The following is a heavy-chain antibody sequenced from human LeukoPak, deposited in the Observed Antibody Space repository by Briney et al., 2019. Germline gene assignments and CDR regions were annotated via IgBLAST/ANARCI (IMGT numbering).Heavy chain of an antibody. CDR2: ISGSGGST. CDR3: AKDDTTVVTPLVSNDAFDI. D-gene: IGHD4-23*01. V-gene: IGHV3-23*01. Sequence: PGGSLRLSCAASGFTFSSYAMSWVRQAPGKGLEWVSAISGSGGSTYYADSVKGRFTISRDNSKNTLYLQMNSLRAEDTAEYYCAKDDTTVVTPLVSNDAFDIWGQGTMVTVSS. CDR1: GFTFSSYA. J-gene: IGHJ3*02.